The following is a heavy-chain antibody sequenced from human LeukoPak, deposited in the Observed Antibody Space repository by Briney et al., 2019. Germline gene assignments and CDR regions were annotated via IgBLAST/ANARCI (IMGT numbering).Heavy chain of an antibody. D-gene: IGHD4-17*01. J-gene: IGHJ4*02. V-gene: IGHV3-74*01. CDR3: ARDHGVTTVRASLYYFDY. CDR2: INSDGSST. CDR1: GFTFSRYW. Sequence: GGSLRLSCAASGFTFSRYWMHWVRQAPGKGLVLVSRINSDGSSTSYADSVKGRFTISRDNSKNTLYLQMNSLRAEDTAVYYCARDHGVTTVRASLYYFDYWGQGSLVTVSS.